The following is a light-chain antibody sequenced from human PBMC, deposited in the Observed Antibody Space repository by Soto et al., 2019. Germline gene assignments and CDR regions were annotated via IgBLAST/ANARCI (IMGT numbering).Light chain of an antibody. CDR3: QQSYSTTRT. CDR1: RSISSY. CDR2: AAS. Sequence: DIQMTQSPSSLSASVEDRVTITCRASRSISSYLNWYQQKPGKAPKLLIYAASSLQSGVPSRFSGSGSGTDFTLTISSLQPEDFATYYCQQSYSTTRTFGQGTKVDTK. V-gene: IGKV1-39*01. J-gene: IGKJ1*01.